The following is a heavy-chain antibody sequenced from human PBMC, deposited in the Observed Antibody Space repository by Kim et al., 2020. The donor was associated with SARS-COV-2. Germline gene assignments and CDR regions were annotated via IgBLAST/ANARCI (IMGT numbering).Heavy chain of an antibody. D-gene: IGHD4-17*01. V-gene: IGHV4-30-2*05. J-gene: IGHJ3*02. CDR3: ARFTTVVTPGAFDI. Sequence: TPSCKVRVTRSVDTSKNQFSRKLSSVTAAETAVYYCARFTTVVTPGAFDIWGQGTMVTVSS.